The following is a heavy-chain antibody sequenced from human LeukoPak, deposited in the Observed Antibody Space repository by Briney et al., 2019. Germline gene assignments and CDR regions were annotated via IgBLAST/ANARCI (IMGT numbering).Heavy chain of an antibody. CDR3: ARGRTYYYDSSGYSKYYFDY. CDR1: GFTFSNAW. J-gene: IGHJ4*02. CDR2: IKSKTDGGTT. Sequence: GGSLRLSCAASGFTFSNAWMSWVRQAPGKGLEWVGRIKSKTDGGTTDYAAPVKGRFTISRDNSKNTLYLQMNSLRAEDTAVYYCARGRTYYYDSSGYSKYYFDYWGQGTLVTVSS. V-gene: IGHV3-15*01. D-gene: IGHD3-22*01.